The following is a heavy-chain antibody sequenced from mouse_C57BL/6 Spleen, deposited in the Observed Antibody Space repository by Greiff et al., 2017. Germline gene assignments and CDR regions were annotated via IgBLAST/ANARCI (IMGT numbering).Heavy chain of an antibody. CDR2: IDPSDSYT. J-gene: IGHJ2*01. V-gene: IGHV1-69*01. D-gene: IGHD2-1*01. Sequence: QVQLQQPGAELVMPGASVKLSCKASGYTFTSYWMHWVKQRPGQGLEWIGEIDPSDSYTNYNQKFKGKSTLTVDKSSSTAYMQLSSLTSEDSAVYYWARWDYGNYRGYYFDYWGQGTTLTVSS. CDR3: ARWDYGNYRGYYFDY. CDR1: GYTFTSYW.